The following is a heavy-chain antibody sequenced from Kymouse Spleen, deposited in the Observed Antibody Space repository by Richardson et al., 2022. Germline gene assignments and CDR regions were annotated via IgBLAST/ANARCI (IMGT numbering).Heavy chain of an antibody. D-gene: IGHD3-9*01. CDR1: GFTFSSYS. Sequence: EVQLVESGGGLVQPGGSLRLSCAASGFTFSSYSMNWVRQAPGKGLEWVSYISSSSSTIYYADSVKGRFTISRDNAKNSLYLQMNSLRDEDTAVYYCARPDDILTGYSSFDYWGQGTLVTVSS. CDR3: ARPDDILTGYSSFDY. CDR2: ISSSSSTI. V-gene: IGHV3-48*02. J-gene: IGHJ4*02.